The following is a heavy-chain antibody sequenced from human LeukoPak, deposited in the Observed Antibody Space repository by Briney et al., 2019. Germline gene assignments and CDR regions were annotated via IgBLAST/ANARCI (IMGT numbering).Heavy chain of an antibody. CDR1: GFTFDDYA. D-gene: IGHD3-22*01. J-gene: IGHJ4*02. V-gene: IGHV3-43*02. CDR2: ISGDGGST. Sequence: GGSPRLSCAASGFTFDDYAIHWVRQAPGKGLEWVSLISGDGGSTYYAGSVKGRFTISRDNSKNSLFLQMNSLRTEDTALYYCAKDRSEGYYDSSGYSDWGQGTLVTVSS. CDR3: AKDRSEGYYDSSGYSD.